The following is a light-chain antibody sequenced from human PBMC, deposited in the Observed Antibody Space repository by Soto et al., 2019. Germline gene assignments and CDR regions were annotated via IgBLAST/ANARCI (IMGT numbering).Light chain of an antibody. V-gene: IGKV1-33*01. J-gene: IGKJ3*01. Sequence: DIQMTQSPSSLSASVGDRVTITCQASQDISNYLNWYQQKPGKAPKLLIYDASNLATGVPSRFSGSGSGTDFTFNISSLQPEDIATYYCQQYDNLFTFGPGTKVDIK. CDR1: QDISNY. CDR3: QQYDNLFT. CDR2: DAS.